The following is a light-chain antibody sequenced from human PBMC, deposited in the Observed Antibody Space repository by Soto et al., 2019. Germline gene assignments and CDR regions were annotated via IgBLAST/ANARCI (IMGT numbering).Light chain of an antibody. CDR3: QQYNDWLSIT. Sequence: EIVMTQSPATLSVSPGERATLSCRASQSVSSNLAWYQQKPGQAPRLLIYDAVNRATGIPARFSGSGSGTEFTLTISSLQSEDFAVYYCQQYNDWLSITFGQGTRLEIK. CDR1: QSVSSN. J-gene: IGKJ5*01. V-gene: IGKV3D-15*01. CDR2: DAV.